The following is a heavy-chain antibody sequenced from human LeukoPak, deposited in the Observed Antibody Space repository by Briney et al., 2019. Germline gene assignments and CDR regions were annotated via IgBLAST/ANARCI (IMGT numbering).Heavy chain of an antibody. V-gene: IGHV4-59*08. J-gene: IGHJ4*02. D-gene: IGHD3-22*01. Sequence: SETLSLTCTVSGGSISSYYWSWIRQPPGKRLEWIGYIYYSGSTNYNPSLKSRVTISVDTSKNQFSLKLSSVTAADTAVYYCARHPYDSSGPIDYWGQGTLVTVSS. CDR3: ARHPYDSSGPIDY. CDR1: GGSISSYY. CDR2: IYYSGST.